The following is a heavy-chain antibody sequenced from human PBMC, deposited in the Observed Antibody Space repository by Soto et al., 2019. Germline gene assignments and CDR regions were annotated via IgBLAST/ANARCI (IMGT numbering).Heavy chain of an antibody. D-gene: IGHD6-19*01. Sequence: GGSLRLSCAASGFAFSSYGMHWVRQAPGKGLEWVAVISYDGSNKYYADSVKGRFTISRDNSKNTLYLQMNSLRAEDTAVYYCAKDLSGSSGLTFDYWGQGTLVTVSS. CDR3: AKDLSGSSGLTFDY. V-gene: IGHV3-30*18. J-gene: IGHJ4*02. CDR2: ISYDGSNK. CDR1: GFAFSSYG.